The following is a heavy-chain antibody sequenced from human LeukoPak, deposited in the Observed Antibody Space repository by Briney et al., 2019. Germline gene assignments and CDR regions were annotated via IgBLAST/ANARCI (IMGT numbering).Heavy chain of an antibody. V-gene: IGHV3-48*03. CDR2: ISSSGSTI. Sequence: GGSLRLSCAASGFTFSSYEMNWVRQAPGKGLEWVSYISSSGSTIYYADSVKGRFTISRDNAKNSLYLQMNSLRAEDTAVYYCEREYGDYFDYWGQGTLVTVSS. CDR3: EREYGDYFDY. J-gene: IGHJ4*02. D-gene: IGHD3-10*01. CDR1: GFTFSSYE.